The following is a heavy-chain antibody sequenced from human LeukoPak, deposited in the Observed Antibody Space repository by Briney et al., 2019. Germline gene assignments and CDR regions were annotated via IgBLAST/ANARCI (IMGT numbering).Heavy chain of an antibody. J-gene: IGHJ5*02. CDR2: IYHSGST. CDR1: GGSISSGGYY. CDR3: ARGLPYYYGSGSYWFDP. D-gene: IGHD3-10*01. Sequence: SETLSLTCTVSGGSISSGGYYWSWIRQPPGKGLEWIGYIYHSGSTYYNPSLKSRVTISVDTSKNQFSLKLSSVTAADTAVYYCARGLPYYYGSGSYWFDPWGQGTLVTVSS. V-gene: IGHV4-30-2*01.